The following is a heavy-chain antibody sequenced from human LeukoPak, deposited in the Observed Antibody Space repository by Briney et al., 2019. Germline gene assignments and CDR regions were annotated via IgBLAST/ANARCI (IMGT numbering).Heavy chain of an antibody. CDR1: GYSFTTYW. CDR2: IYPGDSDT. Sequence: GESLKISCKGSGYSFTTYWIGWVRQMPGKGLEWMGIIYPGDSDTRYSPSSQGLVTISADKSISTAYLQWNSLKSSDTAIYYCARQNASGSPTYWGQGTLVTVSS. CDR3: ARQNASGSPTY. D-gene: IGHD3-10*01. J-gene: IGHJ4*02. V-gene: IGHV5-51*01.